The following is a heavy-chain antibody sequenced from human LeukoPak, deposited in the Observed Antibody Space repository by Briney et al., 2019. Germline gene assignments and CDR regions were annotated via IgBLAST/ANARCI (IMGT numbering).Heavy chain of an antibody. CDR2: IYYSGST. Sequence: SETLSLTCNVSGDSISSSRHYWSWIRQPAGKGLEWIGYIYYSGSTNYNPSLKSRVTISVDTSKNQFSLKLSSVTAADTAVYCCARGGTQYYYYYYMDVWGKGTTVTVSS. D-gene: IGHD1-14*01. J-gene: IGHJ6*03. CDR3: ARGGTQYYYYYYMDV. CDR1: GDSISSSRHY. V-gene: IGHV4-61*10.